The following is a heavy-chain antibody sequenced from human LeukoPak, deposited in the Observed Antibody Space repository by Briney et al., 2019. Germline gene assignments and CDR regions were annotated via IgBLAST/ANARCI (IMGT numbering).Heavy chain of an antibody. D-gene: IGHD7-27*01. J-gene: IGHJ3*02. CDR1: GGSISSGSYY. Sequence: PSETLSLTCPVSGGSISSGSYYWNWIRQPAGKALAWIGRIYTSGSTNYNPSLKSRVTISVDTSKNQFSLKMGSVTAADTAMYYCANTPLTGEHAFDIWGQGTMVTVSS. CDR3: ANTPLTGEHAFDI. V-gene: IGHV4-61*02. CDR2: IYTSGST.